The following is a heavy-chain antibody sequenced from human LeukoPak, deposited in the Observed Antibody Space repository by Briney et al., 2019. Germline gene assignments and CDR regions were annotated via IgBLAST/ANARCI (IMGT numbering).Heavy chain of an antibody. V-gene: IGHV3-23*01. D-gene: IGHD3-22*01. CDR3: ARRGVVIRVILVGFHKEAFYFDS. J-gene: IGHJ4*02. CDR1: GITLSNYG. Sequence: GGSLRLSCAVSGITLSNYGMSWVRQAPGKGLESVAGISDSGGSTNYADSVKGRFTISRDNPKNTLYLQMNSLRAEDTAVYFCARRGVVIRVILVGFHKEAFYFDSWGQGALVTVSS. CDR2: ISDSGGST.